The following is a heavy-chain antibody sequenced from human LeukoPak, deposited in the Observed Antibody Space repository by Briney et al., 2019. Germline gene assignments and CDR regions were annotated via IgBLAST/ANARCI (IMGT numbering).Heavy chain of an antibody. CDR1: GGSFSGGDYY. Sequence: SETLSLTCAVSGGSFSGGDYYWSWIRQPPGTGLEWIGYIYYSGRTYYNPSLKSRLTISVDTPKKQFSLKLSSVTAADTAVYYCASVILPENYFDNWGQGTLVTVSS. V-gene: IGHV4-30-4*01. CDR3: ASVILPENYFDN. CDR2: IYYSGRT. J-gene: IGHJ4*02. D-gene: IGHD2/OR15-2a*01.